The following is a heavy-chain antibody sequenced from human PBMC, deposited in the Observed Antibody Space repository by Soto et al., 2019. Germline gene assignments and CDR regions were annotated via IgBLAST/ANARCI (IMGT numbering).Heavy chain of an antibody. D-gene: IGHD3-10*01. Sequence: ASVKVSCKASGYTFTSYAMHWVRQAPGQRLEWMGWINAGNGNTKYSQKFQGRVTITRDTSASTAYMELSSLRSEDTAVYYCARDLYYYGSGSYWPLDYWGQGTLVTVS. CDR1: GYTFTSYA. J-gene: IGHJ4*02. CDR2: INAGNGNT. CDR3: ARDLYYYGSGSYWPLDY. V-gene: IGHV1-3*01.